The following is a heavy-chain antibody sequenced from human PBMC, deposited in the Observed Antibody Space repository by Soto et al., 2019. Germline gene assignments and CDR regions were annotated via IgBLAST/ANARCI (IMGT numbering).Heavy chain of an antibody. V-gene: IGHV4-59*01. CDR1: GGSITGYH. Sequence: SETLSLTCNVSGGSITGYHWSWIRQPPGKGLEWIGYISNSGSTNYNPSLESRVTISVETSKNQISLNLIFVTAADTAVYYCAATPRHWGQGTLVTVSS. CDR2: ISNSGST. J-gene: IGHJ4*02. CDR3: AATPRH.